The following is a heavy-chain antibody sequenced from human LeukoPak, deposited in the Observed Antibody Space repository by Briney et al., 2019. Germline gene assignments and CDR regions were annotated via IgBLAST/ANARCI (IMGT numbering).Heavy chain of an antibody. V-gene: IGHV4-34*09. J-gene: IGHJ6*02. CDR3: ARDEVDYGERDSYYYGVDV. D-gene: IGHD4-17*01. CDR1: GGSFSGYY. CDR2: INHSGST. Sequence: SETLSLTCAVYGGSFSGYYWSWIRQPPGKGLEWIGEINHSGSTYYNPSLKSRGTISIDTSKNQFSLRLNSVTAADTAVYYCARDEVDYGERDSYYYGVDVWGQGTTVTVSS.